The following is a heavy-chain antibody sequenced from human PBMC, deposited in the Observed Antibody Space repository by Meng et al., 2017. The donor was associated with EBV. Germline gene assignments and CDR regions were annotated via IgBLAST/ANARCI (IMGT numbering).Heavy chain of an antibody. D-gene: IGHD3-10*01. CDR2: LIPMVGAP. V-gene: IGHV1-69*01. CDR3: ASESGRGFTPDY. Sequence: HLWQSGVEVRKPGSSVKVAGRTSGGTFRSDAVSWVRQAPGQGLEWMGGLIPMVGAPHYAQKFQGRVTIIADESTSTHSMELNSLRSEDTAMYYCASESGRGFTPDYWGQGTLVTVSS. J-gene: IGHJ4*02. CDR1: GGTFRSDA.